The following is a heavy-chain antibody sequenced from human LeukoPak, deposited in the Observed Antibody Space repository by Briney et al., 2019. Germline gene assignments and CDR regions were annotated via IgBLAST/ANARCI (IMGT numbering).Heavy chain of an antibody. Sequence: PGGSLRLSCAASGFTVSSNYMSWVRQAPGKGPEWVSVIYSGGSTYYADSVKGRFTISRDNSKNTLYLQMNSLRAEDTAVYYCARDSNGDYEGLDGMDVWGQGTTVTVSS. V-gene: IGHV3-66*01. D-gene: IGHD4-17*01. CDR1: GFTVSSNY. CDR2: IYSGGST. CDR3: ARDSNGDYEGLDGMDV. J-gene: IGHJ6*02.